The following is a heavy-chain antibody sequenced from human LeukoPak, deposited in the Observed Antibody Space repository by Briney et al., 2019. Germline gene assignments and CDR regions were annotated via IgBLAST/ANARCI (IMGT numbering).Heavy chain of an antibody. V-gene: IGHV4-4*02. Sequence: PSGTLSLTCAVSGASISSSAPWSWVRQFPGKGLEWIGEVYHGGSTNYNPSLKSRVTISLDNSNNHFSLRLSSVTAADTARYYCARRGYSGYEAYFDYWGQGTLVTVSS. D-gene: IGHD5-12*01. CDR2: VYHGGST. J-gene: IGHJ4*02. CDR1: GASISSSAP. CDR3: ARRGYSGYEAYFDY.